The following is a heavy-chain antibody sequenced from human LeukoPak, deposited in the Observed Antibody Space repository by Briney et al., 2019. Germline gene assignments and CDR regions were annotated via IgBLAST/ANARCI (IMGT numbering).Heavy chain of an antibody. CDR3: ARDSQEFFQH. V-gene: IGHV3-43*02. J-gene: IGHJ1*01. Sequence: QPGGSLRLSCAASGFTFSSYAIHWVRQAPGKGLEWVSLISGDGGSTYYADSMKGRFTISRDNSKNSLYLQMNSLRTEDTALYYCARDSQEFFQHWGQGTLVTVSS. CDR1: GFTFSSYA. CDR2: ISGDGGST.